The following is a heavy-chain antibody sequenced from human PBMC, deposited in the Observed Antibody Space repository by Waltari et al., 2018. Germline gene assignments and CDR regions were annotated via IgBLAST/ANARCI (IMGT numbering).Heavy chain of an antibody. CDR1: GYSISSGYY. V-gene: IGHV4-38-2*01. D-gene: IGHD1-26*01. CDR3: ARGGGIVGAIGY. J-gene: IGHJ4*02. Sequence: QVQLQESGPGLVKPSETLSLTCAVSGYSISSGYYWGWIRQPPGKGLEWIGSIYHSGSTYTHPSLKSRVTISVDTSKNQCSLKLSAVTAADTAVYYCARGGGIVGAIGYWGQGTLVTVSS. CDR2: IYHSGST.